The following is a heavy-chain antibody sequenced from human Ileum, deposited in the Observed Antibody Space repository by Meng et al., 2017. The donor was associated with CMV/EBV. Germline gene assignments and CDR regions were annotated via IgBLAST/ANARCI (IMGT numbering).Heavy chain of an antibody. J-gene: IGHJ5*02. CDR1: GNSISSYS. CDR2: IYSNGNN. D-gene: IGHD3-10*01. CDR3: ARGTKYGSGNWFDP. Sequence: LGPDLVNPCGPCPLPCMFLGNSISSYSWSWIRQPAGKGLEWIGRIYSNGNNNYNPSLESRVTMSVDTSKNHFSLKLNSVTAADTAVYYCARGTKYGSGNWFDPWGQGTLVTVSS. V-gene: IGHV4-4*07.